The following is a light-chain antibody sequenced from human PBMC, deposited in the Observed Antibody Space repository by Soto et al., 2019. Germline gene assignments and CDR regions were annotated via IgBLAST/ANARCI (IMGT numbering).Light chain of an antibody. CDR3: QQYGSSRT. CDR2: GAS. V-gene: IGKV3-20*01. Sequence: ESVLTQSPGALSLSPGERATLSCRASQSVSSYLAWYQQKPGQAPRLLIYGASSRATGIPDRFSGSGSGTDFTLTISRLEPEDFAVYYCQQYGSSRTFGQGTKVDIK. J-gene: IGKJ1*01. CDR1: QSVSSY.